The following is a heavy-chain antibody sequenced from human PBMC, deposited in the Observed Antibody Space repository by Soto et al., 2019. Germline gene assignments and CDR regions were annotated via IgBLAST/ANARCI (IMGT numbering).Heavy chain of an antibody. CDR3: AKVKRTTSGAFDI. CDR1: GFTFSSYG. J-gene: IGHJ3*02. Sequence: PGGSLRLSCAASGFTFSSYGMHWVRQAPGKGLERVAVISYDGSNKYYADSVKGRFTISRDNSKNTLYLQMNSLRAEDTAVYYCAKVKRTTSGAFDIWGQGTMVTVSS. D-gene: IGHD1-7*01. CDR2: ISYDGSNK. V-gene: IGHV3-30*18.